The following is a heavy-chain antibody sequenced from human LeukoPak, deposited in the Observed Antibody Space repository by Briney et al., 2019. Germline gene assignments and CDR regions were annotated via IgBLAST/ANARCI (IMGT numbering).Heavy chain of an antibody. D-gene: IGHD3-22*01. J-gene: IGHJ4*02. CDR1: GFTFDDYT. CDR3: AKDSYDSSGYHLGFDY. V-gene: IGHV3-9*01. Sequence: PGGSLRLSCATSGFTFDDYTMQWVRQAPGKGLEWVSGISWNSGSIGYADSVKGRFTISRDNAKNSLYLQMNSLRAEDTALYYCAKDSYDSSGYHLGFDYWGQGTLVTVSS. CDR2: ISWNSGSI.